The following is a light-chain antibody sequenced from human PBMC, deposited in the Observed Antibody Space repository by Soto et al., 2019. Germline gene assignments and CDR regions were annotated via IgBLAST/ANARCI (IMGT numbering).Light chain of an antibody. CDR2: EVN. Sequence: QSALTQPPSASGSPGQSVTISCTGTSSDVGYYNYVSWYQKHPGKAPKLMIFEVNARPSGVPDRFSGSRSGNTASLTVSGLQAEDEAVYYCSSHAGRNKYVLFGGGTKLTVL. J-gene: IGLJ2*01. CDR3: SSHAGRNKYVL. V-gene: IGLV2-8*01. CDR1: SSDVGYYNY.